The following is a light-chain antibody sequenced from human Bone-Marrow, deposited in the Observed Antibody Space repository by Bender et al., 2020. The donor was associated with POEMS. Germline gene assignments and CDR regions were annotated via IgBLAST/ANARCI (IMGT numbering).Light chain of an antibody. CDR3: AAWDDSLSSYV. J-gene: IGLJ1*01. Sequence: QSALTQPRSVSGSPGQSVTISCTGSSSDVGSYKYVFWYQQHPGKAPKLLIYDVSKRPSGVPDRFSGSKSGNTASLAIRGLRSEDEADYYCAAWDDSLSSYVFGAGTKVTVL. CDR2: DVS. V-gene: IGLV2-11*01. CDR1: SSDVGSYKY.